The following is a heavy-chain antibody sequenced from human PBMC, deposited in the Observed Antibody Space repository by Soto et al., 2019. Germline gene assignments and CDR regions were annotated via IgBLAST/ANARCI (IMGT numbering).Heavy chain of an antibody. CDR2: IKQDGSET. V-gene: IGHV3-7*03. D-gene: IGHD4-17*01. J-gene: IGHJ4*02. CDR3: TTYTVTKVDDY. Sequence: EVQLVESGGGLVQPGGSLRLSCAVSGFTFSNFWMSWVRQAPGKGLEWLANIKQDGSETNYVDSVKGRFIISRDNAKNSLSLQMNSLRAEDTAIYYCTTYTVTKVDDYWGQGTLVTVSS. CDR1: GFTFSNFW.